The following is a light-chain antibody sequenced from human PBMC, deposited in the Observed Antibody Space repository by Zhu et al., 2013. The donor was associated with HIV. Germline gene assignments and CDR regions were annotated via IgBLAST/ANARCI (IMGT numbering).Light chain of an antibody. CDR1: QAISNH. CDR3: QQYDDLLIT. CDR2: DAS. J-gene: IGKJ5*01. V-gene: IGKV1-33*01. Sequence: DIQMTQSPSAMSASVGDRVTITCQASQAISNHLNWFQQKPGKAPKLLIYDASSLQTGVPSRFSGSGSGTDFTFIISSLQPEDIATYYCQQYDDLLITFGQGTRLDIK.